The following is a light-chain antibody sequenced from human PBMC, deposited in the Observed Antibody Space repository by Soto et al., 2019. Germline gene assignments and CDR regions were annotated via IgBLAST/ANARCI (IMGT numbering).Light chain of an antibody. CDR1: QGIDNW. CDR2: VAS. CDR3: QQVKSFKFT. Sequence: DIQMTQSPSSVSASVGERVNITCRASQGIDNWLAWYQQKPGKAPKLLIYVASNLQSGVPSRFSGSGSGTEFTLTISRLQPEDFATYYCQQVKSFKFTFGKGTKVDIK. V-gene: IGKV1-12*01. J-gene: IGKJ2*01.